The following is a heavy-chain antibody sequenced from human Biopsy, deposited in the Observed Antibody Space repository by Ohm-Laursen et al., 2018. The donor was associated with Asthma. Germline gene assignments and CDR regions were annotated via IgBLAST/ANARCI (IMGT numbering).Heavy chain of an antibody. D-gene: IGHD4-17*01. Sequence: GASVKVSCKAPGGTFSNFAISWVRQAPGHGLEWMGTLLTKFDITSYAEKFQGRVTITADKSTSTTYMELSSLSSDDTAVYYCASDFPKDYVRYNFQFWGQGTLVTVSS. J-gene: IGHJ4*02. CDR3: ASDFPKDYVRYNFQF. V-gene: IGHV1-69*04. CDR2: LLTKFDIT. CDR1: GGTFSNFA.